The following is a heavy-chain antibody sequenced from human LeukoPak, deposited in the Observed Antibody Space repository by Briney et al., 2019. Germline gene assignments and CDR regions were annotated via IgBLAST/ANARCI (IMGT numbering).Heavy chain of an antibody. D-gene: IGHD3-10*01. CDR2: INHSGST. J-gene: IGHJ4*02. CDR3: ARKDRYYYGSGSYGIDY. Sequence: SETLSLTCAVYGGSFSGYYWSWIRQPPGKGLEWIGEINHSGSTNYNPSLKSRVTISVDTSKNQFSLKLSSVTAADTAVYHCARKDRYYYGSGSYGIDYWGQGTLVTVSS. CDR1: GGSFSGYY. V-gene: IGHV4-34*01.